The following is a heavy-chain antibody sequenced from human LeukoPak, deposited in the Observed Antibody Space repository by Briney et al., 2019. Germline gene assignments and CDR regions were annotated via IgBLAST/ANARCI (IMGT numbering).Heavy chain of an antibody. CDR3: AKWGDYDILTGYYVSDF. CDR1: GFIFRNYA. Sequence: GGSLRLSCAASGFIFRNYAMSWVRQAPGKGLEWVSAITGSGDTTYYADSVKGRFTISRDNSKNTLYVEMNTLRAEDTAVYYCAKWGDYDILTGYYVSDFWGQGTLVTVSS. V-gene: IGHV3-23*01. CDR2: ITGSGDTT. D-gene: IGHD3-9*01. J-gene: IGHJ4*02.